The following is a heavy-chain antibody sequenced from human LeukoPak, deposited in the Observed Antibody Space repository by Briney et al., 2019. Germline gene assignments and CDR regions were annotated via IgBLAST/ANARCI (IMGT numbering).Heavy chain of an antibody. CDR1: GFAVNTDY. Sequence: GGSLRLSCAVFGFAVNTDYISWVRQAPGKGLEWVSLIYSGGSTYYADSMKGRFTISRDNSKNIVYLQLNSLRADDAAVYYCAKGLCSSTSCPFDYWGQGTLVTVSS. V-gene: IGHV3-53*01. J-gene: IGHJ4*02. D-gene: IGHD2-2*01. CDR3: AKGLCSSTSCPFDY. CDR2: IYSGGST.